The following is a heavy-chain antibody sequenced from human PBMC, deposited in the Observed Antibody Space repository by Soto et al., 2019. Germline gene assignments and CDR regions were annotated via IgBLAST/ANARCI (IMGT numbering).Heavy chain of an antibody. D-gene: IGHD6-19*01. J-gene: IGHJ6*02. CDR2: INHSGST. Sequence: QVQLQQWGAGLLKPSETLSLTCAVYGGSFSGYYWSWIRQPPGKRLEWIGEINHSGSTYYYPSLKSRVTISVDTSKNQFSLKLSSLTAADTAVYYCARGRSSGWYGDYYYYGMDVWGQGTTVTVYS. CDR3: ARGRSSGWYGDYYYYGMDV. CDR1: GGSFSGYY. V-gene: IGHV4-34*01.